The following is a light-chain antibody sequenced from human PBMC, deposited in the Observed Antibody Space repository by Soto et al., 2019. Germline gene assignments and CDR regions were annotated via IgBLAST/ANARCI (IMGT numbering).Light chain of an antibody. CDR3: QKRSNCPPFT. J-gene: IGKJ5*01. V-gene: IGKV3-11*01. CDR1: QSVSSY. Sequence: EIVLTQSPATLSLSPGERATLSCRASQSVSSYLAWYQQKPGQAPRLLIYDASNRATGIPARFSGSGSGTDFTLTISSLEPEDVAVYYCQKRSNCPPFTFGQGTRLEIK. CDR2: DAS.